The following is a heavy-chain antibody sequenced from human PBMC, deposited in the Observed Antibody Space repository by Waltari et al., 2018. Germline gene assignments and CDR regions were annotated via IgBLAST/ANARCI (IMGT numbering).Heavy chain of an antibody. CDR2: MKPNRGKK. D-gene: IGHD1-26*01. CDR3: ALLGA. J-gene: IGHJ4*02. CDR1: GYTFTSYD. Sequence: QVQLVQSGAEVKKPGASVKVSCKASGYTFTSYDLNWVRQATGQGLEWMGWMKPNRGKKGYEQKFQGRVTMTRNTSRSTAYRELSSLRSEETAVYYCALLGAWGQGTLVTVSS. V-gene: IGHV1-8*02.